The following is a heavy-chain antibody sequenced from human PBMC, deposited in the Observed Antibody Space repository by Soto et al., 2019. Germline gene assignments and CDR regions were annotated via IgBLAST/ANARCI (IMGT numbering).Heavy chain of an antibody. V-gene: IGHV1-18*04. CDR1: GYTFTSYG. CDR3: ARSLKSSYYYGMDV. Sequence: ASVKVSCKASGYTFTSYGISWVRQAPGQGLEWMGWISAYNGNTNYAQKLQGRVTMTTDTSTSTAYMELRSLRSDYTAVYYCARSLKSSYYYGMDVWGQGTTVTVSS. D-gene: IGHD6-6*01. J-gene: IGHJ6*02. CDR2: ISAYNGNT.